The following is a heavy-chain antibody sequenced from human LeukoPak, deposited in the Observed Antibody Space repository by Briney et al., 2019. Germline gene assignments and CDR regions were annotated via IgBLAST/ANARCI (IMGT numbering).Heavy chain of an antibody. CDR3: AREKEDYYDSSGGMGH. CDR2: INPSGGST. CDR1: GYTFTGYY. D-gene: IGHD3-22*01. Sequence: ASVKVTCKASGYTFTGYYMHWVRQAPGQGLEWMGIINPSGGSTSYAQKFQGRVTITADKSTSTAYMELSSLRSEDTAVYYCAREKEDYYDSSGGMGHWGQGTLVTVSS. V-gene: IGHV1-46*01. J-gene: IGHJ4*02.